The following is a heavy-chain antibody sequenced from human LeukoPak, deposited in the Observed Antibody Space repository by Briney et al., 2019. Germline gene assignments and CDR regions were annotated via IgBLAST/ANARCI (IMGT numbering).Heavy chain of an antibody. CDR1: GGSFSGYY. Sequence: SETLSLTCAVYGGSFSGYYWSWIRQPPGKGLEWIGEINHSGSTNYNPSLKSRVTISVDTSKDQFSLKLSSVTAADTAVYYCARGRGAPAARFDYWGQGTLVTVSS. CDR2: INHSGST. CDR3: ARGRGAPAARFDY. V-gene: IGHV4-34*01. D-gene: IGHD2-2*01. J-gene: IGHJ4*02.